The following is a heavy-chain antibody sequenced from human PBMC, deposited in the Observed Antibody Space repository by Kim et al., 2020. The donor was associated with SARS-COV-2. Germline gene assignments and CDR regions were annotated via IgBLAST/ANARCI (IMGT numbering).Heavy chain of an antibody. D-gene: IGHD6-19*01. CDR3: AKTHYQWLVPGYFDY. J-gene: IGHJ4*02. CDR2: ISGSGGST. CDR1: GFTFSSYA. Sequence: GGSLRLSCAASGFTFSSYAMSWVRQAPGKGLEWVSAISGSGGSTYYADSVKGRFTISRDNSKNTLYLQMNSLRAEDTAVYYCAKTHYQWLVPGYFDYWGQGTLVTVSS. V-gene: IGHV3-23*01.